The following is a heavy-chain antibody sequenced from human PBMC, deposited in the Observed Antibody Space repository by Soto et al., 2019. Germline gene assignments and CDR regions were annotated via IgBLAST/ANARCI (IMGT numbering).Heavy chain of an antibody. V-gene: IGHV4-34*01. D-gene: IGHD6-19*01. Sequence: SETLSLTCAVYGGSFSGYYWSWIGQPPGKGVGWIGEINHGGSTDYHPPLKSRLTLAVDTSKTQFSLKLNSVTAAHTAVYYCARVGGIAVAATYTYYGMDVWGQGTTVTVSS. CDR3: ARVGGIAVAATYTYYGMDV. CDR1: GGSFSGYY. J-gene: IGHJ6*02. CDR2: INHGGST.